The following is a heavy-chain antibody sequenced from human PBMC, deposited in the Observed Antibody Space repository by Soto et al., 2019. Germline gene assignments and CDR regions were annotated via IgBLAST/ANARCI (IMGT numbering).Heavy chain of an antibody. V-gene: IGHV1-69*13. D-gene: IGHD2-21*02. CDR2: IIPIFGTA. CDR1: GGTFSSYA. CDR3: AREGLDCGGDCSGNWFDP. J-gene: IGHJ5*02. Sequence: SVKVSCKASGGTFSSYAISWVRQAPGQGLEWMGGIIPIFGTANYAQKFQGRVTITADESTSTAYMELSSLRSEDTAVYYCAREGLDCGGDCSGNWFDPWGQETLVTVSS.